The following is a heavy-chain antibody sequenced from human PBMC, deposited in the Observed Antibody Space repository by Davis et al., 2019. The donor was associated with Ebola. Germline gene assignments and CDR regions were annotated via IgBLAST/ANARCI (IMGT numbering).Heavy chain of an antibody. CDR1: GGSISSSTW. Sequence: MPGGSLRLSCAVSGGSISSSTWWSWVRQPPGKGLEWIGEIYHSGSTNYNPSLKSRVTILVDKSKNQFSLKLSSVTAADTAVYYCARGRTAVTGPYYFDYWGQGTLVTVSS. J-gene: IGHJ4*02. CDR3: ARGRTAVTGPYYFDY. V-gene: IGHV4-4*02. D-gene: IGHD6-19*01. CDR2: IYHSGST.